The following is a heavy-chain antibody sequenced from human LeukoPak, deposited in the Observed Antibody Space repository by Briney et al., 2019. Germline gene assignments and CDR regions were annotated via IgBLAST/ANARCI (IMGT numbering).Heavy chain of an antibody. CDR2: IYYSGDT. CDR1: GGSISSSSYY. Sequence: SETLSLTCTVSGGSISSSSYYWGWIRPPPGKGLEWIGRIYYSGDTYYNPSLKSRRVTISVDTSKNQFSLRLSSVTAADTAVYYCARHQWHYYYYLGVWGKGSTVTVSS. D-gene: IGHD6-19*01. V-gene: IGHV4-39*01. J-gene: IGHJ6*03. CDR3: ARHQWHYYYYLGV.